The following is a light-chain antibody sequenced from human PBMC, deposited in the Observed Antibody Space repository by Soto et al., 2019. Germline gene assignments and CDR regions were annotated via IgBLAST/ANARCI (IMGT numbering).Light chain of an antibody. CDR3: QQRDNWPLT. J-gene: IGKJ4*01. CDR1: QTVRNNY. Sequence: EFVLTQSPGTLSLSPGERATLSCRASQTVRNNYLAWYQQKPGRAPRLLIYDASNRATGIPGRFSGSGSGTYFTLTISSLESEDFAIYYCQQRDNWPLTFGGGTKVDIK. CDR2: DAS. V-gene: IGKV3-11*01.